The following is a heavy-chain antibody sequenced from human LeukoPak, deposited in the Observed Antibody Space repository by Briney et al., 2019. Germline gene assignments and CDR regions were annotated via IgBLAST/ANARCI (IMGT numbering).Heavy chain of an antibody. Sequence: GGSLRLSCAASGFTFISYAMRWVRQAPGKGLEWVSAISGSGGRTYYADSVKGRSTISRDNSKNTLYLQMNSLRAEDTAVYYCARDYSSSPFRVMDYYYMDVWGKGTTVIVSS. CDR2: ISGSGGRT. D-gene: IGHD3-22*01. CDR1: GFTFISYA. V-gene: IGHV3-23*01. CDR3: ARDYSSSPFRVMDYYYMDV. J-gene: IGHJ6*03.